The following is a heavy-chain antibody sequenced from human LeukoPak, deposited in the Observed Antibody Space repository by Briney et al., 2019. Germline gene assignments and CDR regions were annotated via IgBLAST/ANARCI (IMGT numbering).Heavy chain of an antibody. J-gene: IGHJ4*02. V-gene: IGHV3-7*01. D-gene: IGHD3-16*02. CDR2: IKQDGSEK. CDR1: GFTFSNYW. CDR3: ARASRADYVWGSYRLLPDY. Sequence: PGGSLRLSCAASGFTFSNYWMNWVRQAPGKGLEWVANIKQDGSEKYYVDSVEGRFTVSRDNTKNSLYLQMNSLRAEDTAVYYCARASRADYVWGSYRLLPDYWGQGTLVTVSS.